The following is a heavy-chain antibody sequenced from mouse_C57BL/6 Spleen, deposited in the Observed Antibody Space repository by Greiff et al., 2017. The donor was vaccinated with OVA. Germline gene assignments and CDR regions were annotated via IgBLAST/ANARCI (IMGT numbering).Heavy chain of an antibody. D-gene: IGHD1-1*01. J-gene: IGHJ2*01. CDR3: RITTVEPFYFDY. CDR1: GYTFTSYW. V-gene: IGHV1-64*01. Sequence: QVQLQQPGAELVKPGASVKLSCKASGYTFTSYWMHWVKQRPGQGLEWIGMIHPNSGSTNYNEKFKSKATLTVDKSSSTAYMQLSSLTSEDSAVYYCRITTVEPFYFDYWGKGTTLTVSS. CDR2: IHPNSGST.